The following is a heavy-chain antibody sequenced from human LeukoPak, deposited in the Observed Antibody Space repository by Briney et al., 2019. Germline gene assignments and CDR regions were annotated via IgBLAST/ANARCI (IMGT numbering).Heavy chain of an antibody. CDR2: ISGSGGST. V-gene: IGHV3-23*01. CDR1: GFTFSSYA. Sequence: GGSLRLSCAASGFTFSSYAMSWVRQAPGKGLEWVSAISGSGGSTYYADSVKGRFTISRDNSKNTLYLQMNSLRAEDTAVYYCAKGQDYYDSRIPFDYWGQGTLVTVSS. CDR3: AKGQDYYDSRIPFDY. D-gene: IGHD3-22*01. J-gene: IGHJ4*02.